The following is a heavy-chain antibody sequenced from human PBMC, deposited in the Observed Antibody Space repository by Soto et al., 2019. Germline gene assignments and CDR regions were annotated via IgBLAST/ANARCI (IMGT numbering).Heavy chain of an antibody. J-gene: IGHJ6*02. Sequence: EVQLVESGGGLIQPGGSLRLSCAASGFTVSSNYMSWVRQAPGKGLEWVSVIYSGGSTYYADSVKGRFTISRDNSKNTLYLQMNSLRAEDTAVYYCAHPREYYYGSGRGMDVWGQGTTVTVSS. V-gene: IGHV3-53*01. CDR2: IYSGGST. CDR3: AHPREYYYGSGRGMDV. CDR1: GFTVSSNY. D-gene: IGHD3-10*01.